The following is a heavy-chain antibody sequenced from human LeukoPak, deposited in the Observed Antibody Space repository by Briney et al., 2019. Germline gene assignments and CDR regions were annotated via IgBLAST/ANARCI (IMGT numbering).Heavy chain of an antibody. D-gene: IGHD3-16*01. Sequence: PGGSLRFSCAASGFTFSSYGMHWARQAPGKGLEWVAVIWYDGSNKYYADSVKGRFTISRDNSKNTLYLQMNSLRAEDTAVYYCARRAPGGYYFDYWGQGTLVTVSS. CDR2: IWYDGSNK. V-gene: IGHV3-33*01. J-gene: IGHJ4*02. CDR3: ARRAPGGYYFDY. CDR1: GFTFSSYG.